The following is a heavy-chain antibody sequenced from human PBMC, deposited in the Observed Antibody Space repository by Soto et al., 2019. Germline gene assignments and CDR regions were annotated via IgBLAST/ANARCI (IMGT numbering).Heavy chain of an antibody. V-gene: IGHV3-15*01. CDR3: TTPNMTQAN. J-gene: IGHJ4*02. CDR2: IKIKTDGGTT. CDR1: GFTFSNAW. Sequence: EVQLVESGGGLAKPGGSLRLSCAASGFTFSNAWMSWVRQAPGKGLEWVGRIKIKTDGGTTDYAAPVKGRFTISRDDSKNTLYLQMNSLKTEDTAVYYCTTPNMTQANWGQGTLVTVSS.